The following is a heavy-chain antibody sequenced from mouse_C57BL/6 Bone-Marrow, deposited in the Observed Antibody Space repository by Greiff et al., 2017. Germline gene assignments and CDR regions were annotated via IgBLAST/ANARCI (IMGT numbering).Heavy chain of an antibody. CDR2: IYPGNSDT. J-gene: IGHJ2*01. CDR1: GYTFTSYW. V-gene: IGHV1-5*01. Sequence: VQLKQSGTVLARPGASVKMSCKTSGYTFTSYWMHWVKQRTGPGLEWIGAIYPGNSDTSYNQKFKGKAKLTAVTSASTAYMELSILTNEDSAVYYCTITTVVAEDYWGQGTTLTVSS. D-gene: IGHD1-1*01. CDR3: TITTVVAEDY.